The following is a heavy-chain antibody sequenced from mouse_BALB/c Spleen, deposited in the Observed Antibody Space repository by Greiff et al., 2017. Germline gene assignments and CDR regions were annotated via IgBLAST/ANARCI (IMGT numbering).Heavy chain of an antibody. CDR3: ARGSYYAMDY. D-gene: IGHD1-1*01. Sequence: QVQLKESGAELVRPGTSVKISCKASGYTFTNYWLGWVKQRPGHGLEWIGDIYPGGGYTNYNEKFKGKATLTADTSSSTAYMQLSSLTSEDSAVCFCARGSYYAMDYWGQGTSVTVSS. J-gene: IGHJ4*01. CDR1: GYTFTNYW. CDR2: IYPGGGYT. V-gene: IGHV1-63*02.